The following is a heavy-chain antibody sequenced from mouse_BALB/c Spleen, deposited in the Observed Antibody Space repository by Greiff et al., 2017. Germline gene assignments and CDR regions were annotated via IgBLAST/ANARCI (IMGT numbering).Heavy chain of an antibody. Sequence: EVHLVESGGGLVKPGGSLKLSCAASGFTFSDSYMYWVRQTPEKRLEWVATISDGGSYTYYPDSVKGRFTISRDNAKNNLYLQMSSLKSEDTAMYYCARDYGNYAMDYWGQGTSVTVSS. CDR1: GFTFSDSY. CDR3: ARDYGNYAMDY. V-gene: IGHV5-4*02. J-gene: IGHJ4*01. CDR2: ISDGGSYT. D-gene: IGHD2-1*01.